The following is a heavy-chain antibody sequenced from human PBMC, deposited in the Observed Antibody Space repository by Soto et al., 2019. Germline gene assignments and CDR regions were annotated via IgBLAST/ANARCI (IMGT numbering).Heavy chain of an antibody. V-gene: IGHV3-30-3*01. CDR2: ISYDGSNK. CDR3: ARALDYGGMDV. Sequence: GGSLRLSCAASGFTFSSYAMHWVRQAPGKGLEWVAVISYDGSNKYYADSVKGRFTISRDNSKITLYLQMNSLRAEDTAVYYCARALDYGGMDVWGQGTTVTVSS. CDR1: GFTFSSYA. D-gene: IGHD3-16*01. J-gene: IGHJ6*02.